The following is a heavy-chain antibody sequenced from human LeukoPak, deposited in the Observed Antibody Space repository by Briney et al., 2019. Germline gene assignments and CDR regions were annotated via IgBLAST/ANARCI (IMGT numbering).Heavy chain of an antibody. D-gene: IGHD5-12*01. CDR1: GGSISSGDYY. CDR2: IYYSGST. CDR3: ARTGMVATEFDY. Sequence: PSETLSLTCTVSGGSISSGDYYWSWIRQPPGKGLEWIGYIYYSGSTYYNPSLKSRVTISVDTSKNQFSLKLSSVTAADTAVYYCARTGMVATEFDYWGQGTLVTVSS. V-gene: IGHV4-30-4*01. J-gene: IGHJ4*02.